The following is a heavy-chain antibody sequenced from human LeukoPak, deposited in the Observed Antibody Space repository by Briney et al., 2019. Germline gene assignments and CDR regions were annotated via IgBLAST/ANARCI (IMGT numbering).Heavy chain of an antibody. CDR3: ARGGQLWLRY. V-gene: IGHV4-34*01. D-gene: IGHD5-18*01. J-gene: IGHJ4*02. CDR2: INHSGST. CDR1: GGSFSGYY. Sequence: SETLSLTCAVYGGSFSGYYWSWIRQPPGKGLEWIGEINHSGSTNYNPSLKSRVTISVDTSKNQFSLKPSSVTAADTAVYYCARGGQLWLRYWGQGTLVTVSS.